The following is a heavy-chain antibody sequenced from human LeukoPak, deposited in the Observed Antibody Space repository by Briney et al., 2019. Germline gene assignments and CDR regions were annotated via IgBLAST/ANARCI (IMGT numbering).Heavy chain of an antibody. V-gene: IGHV3-30*02. CDR3: GRAAPYYYGSGSYIYYFDY. CDR1: GFTFSSYG. CDR2: IRYDGSNK. Sequence: GGSLRLSCAASGFTFSSYGMHWVRQAPGKGLEWVAFIRYDGSNKYYADSVRGRFTISRDNPKNSLYLQMNSLRAEDTAVYYCGRAAPYYYGSGSYIYYFDYWGQGTLVTVSS. D-gene: IGHD3-10*01. J-gene: IGHJ4*02.